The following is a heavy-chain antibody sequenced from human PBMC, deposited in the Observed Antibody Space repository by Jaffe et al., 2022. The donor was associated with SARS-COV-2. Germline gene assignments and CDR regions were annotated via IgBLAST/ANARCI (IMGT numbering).Heavy chain of an antibody. V-gene: IGHV3-49*05. J-gene: IGHJ4*02. D-gene: IGHD3-22*01. CDR2: IRSKAYGGTT. CDR3: TRDGDSSGYYGTAAVDY. CDR1: GFTFGDYA. Sequence: EVQLVESGGGLVKPGRSLRLSCTASGFTFGDYAMSWFRQAPGKGLEWVGFIRSKAYGGTTEYAASVKGRFTISRDDSKSIAYLQMNSLKTEDTAVYYCTRDGDSSGYYGTAAVDYWGQGTLVTVSS.